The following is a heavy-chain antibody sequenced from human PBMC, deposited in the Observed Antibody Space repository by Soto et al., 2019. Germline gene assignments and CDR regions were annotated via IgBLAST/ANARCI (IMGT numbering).Heavy chain of an antibody. V-gene: IGHV1-18*01. CDR3: ARGRYGDY. CDR1: GYAFTTYG. CDR2: ISDHNGNT. Sequence: QVHLVQSGAEVKKPGASVKVSCQASGYAFTTYGITWVRQAPGQGLEWMGWISDHNGNTNYAQKLQGSVTVTRDTATSTAYMELRSLRSDDTAVYYCARGRYGDYWGQGALVTVSS. D-gene: IGHD1-1*01. J-gene: IGHJ4*02.